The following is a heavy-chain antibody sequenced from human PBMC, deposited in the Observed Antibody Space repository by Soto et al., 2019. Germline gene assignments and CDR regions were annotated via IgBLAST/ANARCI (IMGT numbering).Heavy chain of an antibody. Sequence: GESLKISCKGSGYSFTSYWISWVRQMPGKGLEWMGRIDPSDSYTNYSPSFQGHVTISADKSISTAYLQWSSLKASDTAMYYCAGRPGEQWLGQPYYDYYGMDVWGQGTTVTVSS. V-gene: IGHV5-10-1*01. CDR2: IDPSDSYT. CDR1: GYSFTSYW. D-gene: IGHD6-19*01. J-gene: IGHJ6*02. CDR3: AGRPGEQWLGQPYYDYYGMDV.